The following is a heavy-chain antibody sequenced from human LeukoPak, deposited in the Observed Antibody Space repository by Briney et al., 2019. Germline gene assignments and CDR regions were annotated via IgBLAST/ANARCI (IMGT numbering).Heavy chain of an antibody. D-gene: IGHD3-3*01. CDR3: ASGSLWSGILDY. J-gene: IGHJ4*02. CDR1: GFTFSSYM. Sequence: GESLRLSCAASGFTFSSYMMTWVRQAPGKGLEWVANIKPDGGEKFYVDSVRGRFTISRDNAKNSLYLQRNSRRPEDTADYCCASGSLWSGILDYWGQGTLVIVSS. CDR2: IKPDGGEK. V-gene: IGHV3-7*01.